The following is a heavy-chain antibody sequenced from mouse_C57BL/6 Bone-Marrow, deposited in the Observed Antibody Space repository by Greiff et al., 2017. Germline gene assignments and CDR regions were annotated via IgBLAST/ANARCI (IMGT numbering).Heavy chain of an antibody. J-gene: IGHJ2*01. Sequence: VKLVESGPGLVQPSQSLSITCTVSGFSLTSYGVHWVRQSPGKGLEWLGVIWSGGSTDYNAAFISRLSISKDNSKSQVFFKMNSLQADDTAIYYCARGEVLTTVVYFDYWGQGTTLTVSS. V-gene: IGHV2-2*01. CDR2: IWSGGST. CDR3: ARGEVLTTVVYFDY. D-gene: IGHD1-1*01. CDR1: GFSLTSYG.